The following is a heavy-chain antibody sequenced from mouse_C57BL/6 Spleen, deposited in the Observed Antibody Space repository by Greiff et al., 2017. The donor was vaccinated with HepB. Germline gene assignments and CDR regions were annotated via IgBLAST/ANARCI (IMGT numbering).Heavy chain of an antibody. J-gene: IGHJ1*03. Sequence: VQLQQSGAELVKPGASVKLSCKASGYTFTSYWMQWVKQRPGQGLEWIGEIDPSDSYTNYNQKFKGKATLTVDTSSSTAYMQLSSLTSEDSAVYYCARRIYYDYDGYVDVWGTGTTVTVSS. V-gene: IGHV1-50*01. D-gene: IGHD2-4*01. CDR3: ARRIYYDYDGYVDV. CDR1: GYTFTSYW. CDR2: IDPSDSYT.